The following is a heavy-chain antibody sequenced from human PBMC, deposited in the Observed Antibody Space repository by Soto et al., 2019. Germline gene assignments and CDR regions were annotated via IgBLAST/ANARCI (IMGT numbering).Heavy chain of an antibody. CDR2: IKSKNHGETT. CDR3: TRDQGGYEYYGTDL. D-gene: IGHD2-2*01. V-gene: IGHV3-15*02. CDR1: GAPFNRAW. J-gene: IGHJ6*02. Sequence: EVRLVESGGALVKPGGSLRLFCTLSGAPFNRAWMSWVRQAPGKGLEWVGRIKSKNHGETTDYAAPVKGRFTISRDELENTVYLQMNSLKTEDTAVYYCTRDQGGYEYYGTDLWGQGTTVTVSS.